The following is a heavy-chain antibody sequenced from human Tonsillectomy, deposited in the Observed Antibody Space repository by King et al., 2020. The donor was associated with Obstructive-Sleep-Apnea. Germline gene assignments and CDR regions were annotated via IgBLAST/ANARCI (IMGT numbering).Heavy chain of an antibody. Sequence: VQLVESGGGLVQPGGSLRLSCAASGFTFSSYAMSWVGQAPGKGLEWVSAIGGSGGSNYYAASGKGRFTISRDNSKNTLYLQMNSLRAEDTAVYYCAKSTGVATRGYDYWGQGTLVTVSS. CDR1: GFTFSSYA. D-gene: IGHD5-12*01. CDR3: AKSTGVATRGYDY. V-gene: IGHV3-23*04. J-gene: IGHJ4*02. CDR2: IGGSGGSN.